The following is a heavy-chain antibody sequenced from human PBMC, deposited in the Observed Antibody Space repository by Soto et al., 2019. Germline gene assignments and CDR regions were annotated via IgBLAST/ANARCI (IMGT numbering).Heavy chain of an antibody. V-gene: IGHV1-8*01. CDR2: MNPNSGNT. CDR3: ARERVGSPVAGTYAFDI. Sequence: ASVKVSCKASGYTFTSYDINWVRQATGQGLEWMGWMNPNSGNTGYAQKFQGRVTMTRNTSISTAYMELSSLRSEDTAVYYCARERVGSPVAGTYAFDIWGQGTMVTVSS. D-gene: IGHD6-19*01. J-gene: IGHJ3*02. CDR1: GYTFTSYD.